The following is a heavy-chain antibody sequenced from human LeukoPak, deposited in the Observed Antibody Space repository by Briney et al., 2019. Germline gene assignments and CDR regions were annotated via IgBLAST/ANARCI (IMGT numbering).Heavy chain of an antibody. J-gene: IGHJ5*01. CDR1: GYRFTDYH. V-gene: IGHV1-2*02. D-gene: IGHD2-21*02. CDR3: ARTQYCGGDCYKNWFDS. Sequence: GASLKVSCKASGYRFTDYHMHWVRQAPGQGLEWMGWINPNSGGTNYALKFQGRVTMTRDTSISTAYMELSRLRSDDTAGYYCARTQYCGGDCYKNWFDSWGQGTLVTVSS. CDR2: INPNSGGT.